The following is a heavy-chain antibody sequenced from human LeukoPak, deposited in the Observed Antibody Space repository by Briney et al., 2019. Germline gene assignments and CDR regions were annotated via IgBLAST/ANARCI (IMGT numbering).Heavy chain of an antibody. CDR3: ARPRTTYYDFWSGYYTGRYFDY. J-gene: IGHJ4*02. CDR1: GGSFSGYY. CDR2: INHSGST. Sequence: KPSETLSLTCAVYGGSFSGYYWSWIRQPPGKGLEWIGEINHSGSTNYNPSLKSRVTISVDTSKNQFSLKLSSVTAADTAVYYCARPRTTYYDFWSGYYTGRYFDYWGQGTLVTVSS. V-gene: IGHV4-34*01. D-gene: IGHD3-3*01.